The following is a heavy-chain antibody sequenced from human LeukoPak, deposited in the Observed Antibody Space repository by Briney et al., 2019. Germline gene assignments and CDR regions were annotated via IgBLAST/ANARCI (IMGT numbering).Heavy chain of an antibody. V-gene: IGHV3-7*01. CDR3: ATYRGLDF. D-gene: IGHD2-21*01. J-gene: IGHJ4*02. CDR1: GFTVSSNY. Sequence: TGGSLRLSCAASGFTVSSNYMSWVRQAPGKGLEWVANINEDGSEKNFVDSVKGRFTISRDNPKNSLYLHMDSLRADDTAIYYCATYRGLDFGGQGTLVTVSS. CDR2: INEDGSEK.